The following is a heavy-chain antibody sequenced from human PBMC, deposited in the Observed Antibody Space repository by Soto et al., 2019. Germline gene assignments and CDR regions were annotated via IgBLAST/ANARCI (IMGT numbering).Heavy chain of an antibody. J-gene: IGHJ4*02. V-gene: IGHV3-7*04. D-gene: IGHD3-10*01. CDR2: IKEDGSER. CDR1: GFTFSSNW. CDR3: ARATGADKEDY. Sequence: EVQLVESGGGLVQPGGSLRLSCAASGFTFSSNWMSWVRQAPGKGLEWVANIKEDGSERYYVDSVKGRFTNSRDNAKNSLYLQMNSLRAEDTAVYYCARATGADKEDYWGQGTLVTVSS.